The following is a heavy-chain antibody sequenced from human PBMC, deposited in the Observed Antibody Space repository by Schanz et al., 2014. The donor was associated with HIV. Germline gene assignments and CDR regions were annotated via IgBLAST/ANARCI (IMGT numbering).Heavy chain of an antibody. D-gene: IGHD2-15*01. CDR1: GYTFTSYD. CDR2: MNPNSGNT. Sequence: QVQLVQSGAEVKKPGASVKVSCKASGYTFTSYDINWVRQATGQGLEWMGWMNPNSGNTGYAQKFQGRVTMTGDTSIDTAYLVLSSLRSDDTAVYYCARWGRGCSGGSCYWGYYGMDVWGQGTTVTVSS. V-gene: IGHV1-8*01. CDR3: ARWGRGCSGGSCYWGYYGMDV. J-gene: IGHJ6*02.